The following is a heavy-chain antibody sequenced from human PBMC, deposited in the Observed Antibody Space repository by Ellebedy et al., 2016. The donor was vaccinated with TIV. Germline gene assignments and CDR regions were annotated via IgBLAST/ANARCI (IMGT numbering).Heavy chain of an antibody. J-gene: IGHJ4*02. V-gene: IGHV3-30*09. Sequence: GGSLRLSCAASGFNFGTHAMHWVRQAPGKGLEWVALISFNGNTIYYAASVKGRFAISRDNSKNTLNLQMKNLREEDMAFYLCARDGCGEVHWGVAYWGQGTLVTVSS. D-gene: IGHD1-26*01. CDR2: ISFNGNTI. CDR1: GFNFGTHA. CDR3: ARDGCGEVHWGVAY.